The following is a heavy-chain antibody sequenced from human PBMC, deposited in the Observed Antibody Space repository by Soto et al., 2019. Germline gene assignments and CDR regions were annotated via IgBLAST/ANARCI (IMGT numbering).Heavy chain of an antibody. V-gene: IGHV6-1*01. CDR3: ALLRDDFWSGYSNYYYSGMDV. CDR1: VDSVSSNRAA. J-gene: IGHJ6*02. D-gene: IGHD3-3*01. CDR2: TYYRSKWYN. Sequence: SHTLSLTGASSVDSVSSNRAAWNCIRQSPSRGLEWLGRTYYRSKWYNDYAVSVKSRITINPDTSKNQFSLQLNSVTPEDTAVYYCALLRDDFWSGYSNYYYSGMDVWGQGPTVTVSS.